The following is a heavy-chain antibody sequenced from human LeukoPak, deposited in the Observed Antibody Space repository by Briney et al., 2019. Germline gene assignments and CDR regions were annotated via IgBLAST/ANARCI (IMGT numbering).Heavy chain of an antibody. CDR1: GYTFTSYG. CDR2: ISAYNGNT. V-gene: IGHV1-18*01. CDR3: ARDENYGSGSYYNL. Sequence: ASVKVSCKASGYTFTSYGISWVRQAPGQGLEWMGCISAYNGNTNYAQKLQGRVTMTTDTSTSTAYMELRSLRSDDTAVYYCARDENYGSGSYYNLWGQGTLVTVSS. J-gene: IGHJ5*02. D-gene: IGHD3-10*01.